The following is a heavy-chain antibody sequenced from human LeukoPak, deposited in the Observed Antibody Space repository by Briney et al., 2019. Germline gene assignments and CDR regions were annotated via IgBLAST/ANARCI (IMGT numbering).Heavy chain of an antibody. CDR2: IYYSGST. J-gene: IGHJ4*02. Sequence: SETLTLTCTVSGGSISSGGYYWSWIRQHPGKGLEWIGYIYYSGSTYYNPSLKSRVTISVDTSKNQFSLKLSSVTAADTAVYYCARDLGDYDGYFDYWGQGTLVTVSS. CDR3: ARDLGDYDGYFDY. D-gene: IGHD4-17*01. CDR1: GGSISSGGYY. V-gene: IGHV4-31*03.